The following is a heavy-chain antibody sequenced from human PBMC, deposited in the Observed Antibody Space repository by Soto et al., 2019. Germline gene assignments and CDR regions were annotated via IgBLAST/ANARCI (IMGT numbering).Heavy chain of an antibody. CDR2: ILYDGSKK. CDR3: VRDLALMADY. V-gene: IGHV3-30*03. J-gene: IGHJ4*02. Sequence: GGSLRLSCVASGLNLNTYGIYCVRQAPGKGLQWVAQILYDGSKKHYADSVRGRFTITRDNSKNTVYLQMDSLRVDDTDMYYCVRDLALMADYWGQGTLVTVSS. CDR1: GLNLNTYG. D-gene: IGHD3-16*01.